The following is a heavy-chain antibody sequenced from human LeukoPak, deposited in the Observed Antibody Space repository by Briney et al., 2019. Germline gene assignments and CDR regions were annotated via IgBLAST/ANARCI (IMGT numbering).Heavy chain of an antibody. CDR3: ARDRGRHYYYYYYMDV. Sequence: SETLSLTCTVSGGSISSYYWSWIRQPPGKGLEWIGYIYYGGITNYNSSLKSRVTMSVDTSKNQFSLKLSSVTAADTAVYYCARDRGRHYYYYYYMDVWGKGTTVTVSS. J-gene: IGHJ6*03. CDR2: IYYGGIT. CDR1: GGSISSYY. V-gene: IGHV4-59*12. D-gene: IGHD1-26*01.